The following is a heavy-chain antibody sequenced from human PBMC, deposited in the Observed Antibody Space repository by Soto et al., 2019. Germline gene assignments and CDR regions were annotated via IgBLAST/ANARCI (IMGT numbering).Heavy chain of an antibody. CDR3: ARTTRGYCSGGSCYAGKKNWFDP. V-gene: IGHV1-18*01. Sequence: ASVKVSCKASGYIFTSYAISWVRQAPGQGLEWVGWISAYNGNTNYAQKFQGRVTMTRDTSTSTVYMELSSLRSEDTAVYYCARTTRGYCSGGSCYAGKKNWFDPWGQGTLVTVSS. CDR1: GYIFTSYA. J-gene: IGHJ5*02. D-gene: IGHD2-15*01. CDR2: ISAYNGNT.